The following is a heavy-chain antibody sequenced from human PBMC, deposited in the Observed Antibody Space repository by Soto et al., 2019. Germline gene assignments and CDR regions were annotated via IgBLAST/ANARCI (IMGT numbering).Heavy chain of an antibody. Sequence: EVQLVESGGGLIQPGGPLSLFCAASGLSVTATYLTWVRQPPGKGLEWLSIIYRGGGTYYADSLKGRAIISRDGSRNMVFLQMNSLTAEDAGVYYCARRDDSETFDIWGRGTAVNVSS. D-gene: IGHD5-18*01. CDR2: IYRGGGT. CDR3: ARRDDSETFDI. V-gene: IGHV3-53*01. J-gene: IGHJ3*02. CDR1: GLSVTATY.